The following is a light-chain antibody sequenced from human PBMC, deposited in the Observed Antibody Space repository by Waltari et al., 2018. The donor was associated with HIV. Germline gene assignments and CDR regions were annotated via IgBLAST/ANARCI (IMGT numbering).Light chain of an antibody. V-gene: IGLV2-11*01. CDR1: TSDVGGYNS. CDR3: CSYAGSL. Sequence: QSALTQPRSVSGSPGQSVTFSCTGTTSDVGGYNSVSWYQQHPGKAPKLIIYDVSERPSGVPDRFSGSKSGNTASLTISGLQAEDEADYYCCSYAGSLFDGGTKLTVL. CDR2: DVS. J-gene: IGLJ2*01.